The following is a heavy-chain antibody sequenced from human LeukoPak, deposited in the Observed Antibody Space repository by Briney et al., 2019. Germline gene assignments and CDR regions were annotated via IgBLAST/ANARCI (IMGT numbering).Heavy chain of an antibody. CDR2: IIPIFGTA. V-gene: IGHV1-69*13. CDR1: GGTFSSYA. D-gene: IGHD4-23*01. J-gene: IGHJ4*02. CDR3: ARGWLAEATVVTPYNY. Sequence: GASVKVSCKDSGGTFSSYAISWVRQAPGQGLEWMGGIIPIFGTANYAQKFQGRVTITADESTSTAYMELSSLRSEDTAVYYCARGWLAEATVVTPYNYWGQGTLVTVSS.